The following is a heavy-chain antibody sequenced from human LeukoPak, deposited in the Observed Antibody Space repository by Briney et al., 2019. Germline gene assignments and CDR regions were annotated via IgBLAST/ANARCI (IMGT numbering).Heavy chain of an antibody. J-gene: IGHJ4*02. CDR3: ARGLRGDPSDY. V-gene: IGHV4-61*02. CDR2: IYTSGST. Sequence: SQTLSLTCTVSGGSISSGSYYWSWIRQPAGKGLEWIGRIYTSGSTNYNPSLKSRVTISVDTSKNQFSLKLSSVTAADTAVYYCARGLRGDPSDYWGQGTLVTVSS. CDR1: GGSISSGSYY.